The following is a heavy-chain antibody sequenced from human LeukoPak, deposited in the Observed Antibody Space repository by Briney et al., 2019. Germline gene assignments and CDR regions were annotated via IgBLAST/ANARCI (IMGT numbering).Heavy chain of an antibody. J-gene: IGHJ5*02. CDR3: ARVGQQLVVRGWFDP. Sequence: VKVSCKASGGTFSSYAIRWVRQAPGQGLEWMGGIIPIFGTANYAQKFQGRVTITADESTSTAYMELSSLRSEDTAVYYCARVGQQLVVRGWFDPWGQGTLLTVSS. CDR1: GGTFSSYA. V-gene: IGHV1-69*13. CDR2: IIPIFGTA. D-gene: IGHD6-13*01.